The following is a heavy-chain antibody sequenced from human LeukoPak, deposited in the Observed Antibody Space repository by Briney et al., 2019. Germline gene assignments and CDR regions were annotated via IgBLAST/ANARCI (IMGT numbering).Heavy chain of an antibody. J-gene: IGHJ4*02. Sequence: GGSLRLSCAASGFIFIDYDFHWVRQAPGKGLEWLAYISKDAAFMFYADSVRGRFTVPRDNSKRTVYLQLNSLRAEDTALYYCARDLMWLVDYWGQGTLVTVSS. D-gene: IGHD6-19*01. CDR1: GFIFIDYD. CDR3: ARDLMWLVDY. CDR2: ISKDAAFM. V-gene: IGHV3-30*04.